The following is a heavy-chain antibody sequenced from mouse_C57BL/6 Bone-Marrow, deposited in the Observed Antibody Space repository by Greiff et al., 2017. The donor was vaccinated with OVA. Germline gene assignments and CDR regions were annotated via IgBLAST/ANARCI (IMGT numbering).Heavy chain of an antibody. CDR2: IYPRSGNT. J-gene: IGHJ1*03. CDR3: ARRAPCSSYWYFDV. Sequence: QVQLQQSGAELARPGASVKLSCKASGYTFTSYGISWVKQRTGPGLAWIGEIYPRSGNTYYNEKFKGKATLTADKSSSTAYMELRSLTSADSAVYFCARRAPCSSYWYFDVWGTGTTVTVSS. D-gene: IGHD1-1*01. V-gene: IGHV1-81*01. CDR1: GYTFTSYG.